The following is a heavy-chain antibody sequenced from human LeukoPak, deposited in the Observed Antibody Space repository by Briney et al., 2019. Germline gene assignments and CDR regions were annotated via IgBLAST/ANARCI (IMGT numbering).Heavy chain of an antibody. J-gene: IGHJ6*02. Sequence: GASVKVSREASGYTFTVYYLHWVRQAPGQGLEWMGRINPNSGGTNYAQKFQGRVTMTRDTSINTIYMELTRLRSDDTAVYYCARVGPPAASGMDVWGQGTTVTVSS. CDR1: GYTFTVYY. D-gene: IGHD2-2*01. CDR2: INPNSGGT. V-gene: IGHV1-2*06. CDR3: ARVGPPAASGMDV.